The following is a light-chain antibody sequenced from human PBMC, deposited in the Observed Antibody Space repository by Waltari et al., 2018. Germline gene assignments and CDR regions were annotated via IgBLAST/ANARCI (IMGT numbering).Light chain of an antibody. V-gene: IGKV1-33*01. CDR1: HDISKR. J-gene: IGKJ5*01. Sequence: DIQMTQSQSSLSASVGDRVTITCQASHDISKRLNWYQQKPGKAPKLLIYDASKLDIGVPSRFSGSGSGTLFTLTISSLEPEDIATYFCQQYESLISFGPGTRLDLK. CDR3: QQYESLIS. CDR2: DAS.